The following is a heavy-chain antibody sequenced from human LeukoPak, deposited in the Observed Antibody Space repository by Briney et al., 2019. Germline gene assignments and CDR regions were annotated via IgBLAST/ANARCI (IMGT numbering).Heavy chain of an antibody. CDR2: ISSNGGST. Sequence: GGSLRLSCAASGFTFSNYSMSWVRQAPGKGLEYVSAISSNGGSTYYTDSVKGRFTISRDISKNTLYLQMNSLRAEDTAVYYCAKDGSSGIAAAADAFDLWGQGTMVTVSS. CDR1: GFTFSNYS. D-gene: IGHD6-13*01. V-gene: IGHV3-64*04. J-gene: IGHJ3*01. CDR3: AKDGSSGIAAAADAFDL.